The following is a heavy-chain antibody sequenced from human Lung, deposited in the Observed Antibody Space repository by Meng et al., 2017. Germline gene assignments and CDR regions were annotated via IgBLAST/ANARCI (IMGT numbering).Heavy chain of an antibody. CDR2: INHSGST. D-gene: IGHD4-11*01. J-gene: IGHJ4*02. CDR3: ARGPTTMAHDFDY. V-gene: IGHV4-34*01. CDR1: GGSFSDYY. Sequence: VQLPPGGPGLSKPSVSLYLTCFVFGGSFSDYYGNRIRRPPGKGLKWLGEINHSGSTNYTPSLESRDTTSVDSSQTNLYLKLSSVTAADSAVYYCARGPTTMAHDFDYWGQGTLVTVSS.